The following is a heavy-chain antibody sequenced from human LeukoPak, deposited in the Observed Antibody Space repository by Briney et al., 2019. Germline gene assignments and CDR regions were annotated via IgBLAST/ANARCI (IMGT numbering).Heavy chain of an antibody. D-gene: IGHD3-10*01. Sequence: GGSLRLSCAASGFTFSSYGMHWVRQAPGKGLEWVAFIRNDESNKYYAGSVKGRFTISRDNSKNTLYLQMNSLRAEDTAVYYCAKAPGSGNEVYYYYYMDVWGKGTTVTVSS. CDR2: IRNDESNK. CDR1: GFTFSSYG. J-gene: IGHJ6*03. CDR3: AKAPGSGNEVYYYYYMDV. V-gene: IGHV3-30*02.